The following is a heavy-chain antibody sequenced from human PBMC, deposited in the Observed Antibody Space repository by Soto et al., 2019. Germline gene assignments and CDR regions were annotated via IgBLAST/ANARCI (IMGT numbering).Heavy chain of an antibody. D-gene: IGHD6-19*01. V-gene: IGHV1-8*01. CDR2: MNPNSGNT. CDR3: ARFSRVRQWLVRYYYYYMDV. Sequence: ASVKVSCKASGYTFTSYDINWVRQATGQGLEWMGWMNPNSGNTGYAQKFQGRVTMTRNTSISTAYMELSSLRSEDTAVYYCARFSRVRQWLVRYYYYYMDVWGKGTTVTVSS. J-gene: IGHJ6*03. CDR1: GYTFTSYD.